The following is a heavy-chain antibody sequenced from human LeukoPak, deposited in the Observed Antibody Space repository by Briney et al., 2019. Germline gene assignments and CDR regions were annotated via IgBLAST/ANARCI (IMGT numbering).Heavy chain of an antibody. CDR3: ARGLASGYPPIPFDY. CDR1: GESFSGYY. V-gene: IGHV4-34*12. Sequence: PSETLSLTCVVYGESFSGYYRTWIRQPPGKGLEWIGEIIDTGSTKYNSSLKSRVTISVDTSKNEFSLNLTSVTAADTAIYYCARGLASGYPPIPFDYWGQGTLVTVSS. CDR2: IIDTGST. D-gene: IGHD3-3*01. J-gene: IGHJ4*02.